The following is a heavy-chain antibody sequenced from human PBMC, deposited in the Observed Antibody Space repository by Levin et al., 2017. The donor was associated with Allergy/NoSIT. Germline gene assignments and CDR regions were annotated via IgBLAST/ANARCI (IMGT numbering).Heavy chain of an antibody. J-gene: IGHJ6*02. D-gene: IGHD2-15*01. CDR3: ARDLGEVCSGGSCYFNLYYYYVMDV. Sequence: QAGGSLRLSCAASGFTFSSYAMHWVRQAPGKGLEWVAVISYDGSNKYYADSVKGRFTISRDNSKNTLYLQMNSLRAEDTAVYYCARDLGEVCSGGSCYFNLYYYYVMDVWGQGTTVTVSS. V-gene: IGHV3-30*04. CDR1: GFTFSSYA. CDR2: ISYDGSNK.